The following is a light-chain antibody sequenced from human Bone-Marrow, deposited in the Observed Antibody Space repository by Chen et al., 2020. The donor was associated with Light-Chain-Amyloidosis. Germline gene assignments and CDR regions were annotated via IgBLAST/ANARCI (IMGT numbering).Light chain of an antibody. J-gene: IGLJ3*02. CDR1: NIGSTS. V-gene: IGLV3-21*02. Sequence: SYVLTQPSSVSVAPGQTATIACGGNNIGSTSVHWYQQTPGQAPLLVVYDDSDRPSGIPERLSGSNSGTTVTLTISGAQIDDEGDYYCYSATDNYYVFGGGTKLTVL. CDR2: DDS. CDR3: YSATDNYYV.